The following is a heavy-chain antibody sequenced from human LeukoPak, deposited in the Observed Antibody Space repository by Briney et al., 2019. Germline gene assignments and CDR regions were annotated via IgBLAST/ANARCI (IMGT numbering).Heavy chain of an antibody. CDR3: ARESYYYGMDV. Sequence: SQTLSLTCTVSGGSIMAGDYAWSWLRQPAGTGLEWIGRIYTSGSTNYNPSLKSRVTISVDTSKNQFSLKLSSVTAADTAVYYCARESYYYGMDVWGQGTTVTVSS. J-gene: IGHJ6*02. CDR1: GGSIMAGDYA. CDR2: IYTSGST. V-gene: IGHV4-61*02.